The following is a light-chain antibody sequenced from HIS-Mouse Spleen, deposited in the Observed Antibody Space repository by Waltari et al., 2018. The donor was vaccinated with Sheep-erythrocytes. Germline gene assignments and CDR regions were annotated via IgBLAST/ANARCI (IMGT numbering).Light chain of an antibody. CDR2: DVS. Sequence: QSALTQPRSVSGSPGQSVTISCTATSSDVGVYNYSSWSQQHPGKAPKLMIYDVSKRPSGVPDRFSGSKSGNTASLTISGLQAEDEADYYCCSYAGSYNHVFATGTKVTVL. CDR1: SSDVGVYNY. CDR3: CSYAGSYNHV. J-gene: IGLJ1*01. V-gene: IGLV2-11*01.